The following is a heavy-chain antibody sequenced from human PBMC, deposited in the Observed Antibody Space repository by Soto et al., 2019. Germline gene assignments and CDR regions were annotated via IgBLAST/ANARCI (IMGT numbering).Heavy chain of an antibody. CDR2: IYWNDDK. Sequence: QITLKESGPTLVNPTQTLTLTCTFSGFSLSTTGVAVGWIRQPPGKALEWLALIYWNDDKRYSASLKNRLTITKDTTKNLVVLTVTDMDPADTARYYCAHSANYYGSGTDWGQGTLVTVSS. V-gene: IGHV2-5*01. J-gene: IGHJ4*02. CDR3: AHSANYYGSGTD. D-gene: IGHD3-10*01. CDR1: GFSLSTTGVA.